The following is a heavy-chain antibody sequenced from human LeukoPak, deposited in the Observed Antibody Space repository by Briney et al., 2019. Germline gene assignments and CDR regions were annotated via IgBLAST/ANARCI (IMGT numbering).Heavy chain of an antibody. V-gene: IGHV3-23*01. CDR3: AKSPSTLGYCSSTSCFFDY. CDR1: GFTFSSYA. J-gene: IGHJ4*02. D-gene: IGHD2-2*01. Sequence: GGSLRLSCAASGFTFSSYAMTWVRQAPGKGLEWVSLISSSGGSTYYADSVKGRFTISRDNSKNTLYLQMNSLRAEDTAVYYCAKSPSTLGYCSSTSCFFDYWGQGTLVTVSS. CDR2: ISSSGGST.